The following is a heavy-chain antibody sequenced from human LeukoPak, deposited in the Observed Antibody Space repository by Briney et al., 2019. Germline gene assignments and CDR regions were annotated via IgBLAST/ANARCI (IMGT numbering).Heavy chain of an antibody. CDR3: ARRGILYDGYGSGAEY. J-gene: IGHJ4*02. CDR2: ISSSGTTI. CDR1: GFTFSRYS. V-gene: IGHV3-48*04. Sequence: PGGSLRLSCAASGFTFSRYSMNWVRQSLGKGLEWVSYISSSGTTIYYRDSVRGRFTISRDNAKNSLYLEMNTLRAEDTAVYYCARRGILYDGYGSGAEYWGQGTLVTVSS. D-gene: IGHD3-10*01.